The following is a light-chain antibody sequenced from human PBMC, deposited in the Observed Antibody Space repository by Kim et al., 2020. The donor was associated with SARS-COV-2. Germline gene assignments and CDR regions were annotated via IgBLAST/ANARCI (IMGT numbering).Light chain of an antibody. CDR2: EVS. CDR1: QTLLHSDGKTY. CDR3: MQSTQLPPIT. J-gene: IGKJ5*01. Sequence: IVMTQTPLSLSVTPGQSASIFCKSSQTLLHSDGKTYLYWYLQKPGQPPQVLLYEVSNCFSGVPDRFSGSGSGTDFTLTISRVEAEDVGIYYCMQSTQLPPITFGQGTRLEIK. V-gene: IGKV2D-29*01.